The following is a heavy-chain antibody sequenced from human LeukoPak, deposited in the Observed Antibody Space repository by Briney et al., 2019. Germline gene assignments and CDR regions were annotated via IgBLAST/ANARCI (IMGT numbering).Heavy chain of an antibody. J-gene: IGHJ3*02. CDR1: GGSINFSSFY. CDR2: IYYSGNT. V-gene: IGHV4-39*01. CDR3: ARPHASGWYRAFDI. D-gene: IGHD6-19*01. Sequence: SETLSLTCTVSGGSINFSSFYWGWIRQPPGRGLEWIGSIYYSGNTYYNPSLQSRVTISVDTSKNQFSLNLSSVTAADTAVYYCARPHASGWYRAFDIWGQGTMVTASS.